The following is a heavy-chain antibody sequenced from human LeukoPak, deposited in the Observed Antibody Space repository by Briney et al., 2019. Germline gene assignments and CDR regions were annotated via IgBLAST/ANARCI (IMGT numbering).Heavy chain of an antibody. D-gene: IGHD5-18*01. CDR2: ISTSSSYI. CDR1: GFTFSSYS. CDR3: AKAPVFEYSPQTYYYMDV. Sequence: GGSLRLSCAAYGFTFSSYSMNWVRQAPGKGLEWVSFISTSSSYIYYADSVKGRFTISRDNSKNTLYLQMNSLRAEDTAVYYCAKAPVFEYSPQTYYYMDVWGKGTTVTISS. J-gene: IGHJ6*03. V-gene: IGHV3-21*01.